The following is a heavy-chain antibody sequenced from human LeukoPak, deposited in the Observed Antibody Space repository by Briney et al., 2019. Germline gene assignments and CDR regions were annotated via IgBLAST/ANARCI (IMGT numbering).Heavy chain of an antibody. V-gene: IGHV4-59*01. CDR1: GGSISSYY. J-gene: IGHJ6*02. CDR2: IYYSGST. D-gene: IGHD4-4*01. Sequence: PSETLSLTCTVSGGSISSYYWSWIRQPPGKGMEWIGYIYYSGSTNYNPSLKSRVTISVDTSKNQFSLKLSSVTAADTAVYYCARVGYSNYGYYHYYGMDVWGQGTTVTVSS. CDR3: ARVGYSNYGYYHYYGMDV.